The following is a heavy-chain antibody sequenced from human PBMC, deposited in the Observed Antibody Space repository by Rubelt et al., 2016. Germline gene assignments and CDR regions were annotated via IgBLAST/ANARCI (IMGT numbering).Heavy chain of an antibody. Sequence: QVQLQESGPGLVKPSETLSLTCTVSGGSISSYYWSWIRQPPGKGLEWIGYIYYSGSTNYNPSLKSRVTISVDTSKNQFSLMLSSVTAGDAAGYYCARVTSSGKVRGWFDPWGQGTLVTVSS. CDR1: GGSISSYY. V-gene: IGHV4-59*01. CDR2: IYYSGST. J-gene: IGHJ5*02. CDR3: ARVTSSGKVRGWFDP. D-gene: IGHD6-19*01.